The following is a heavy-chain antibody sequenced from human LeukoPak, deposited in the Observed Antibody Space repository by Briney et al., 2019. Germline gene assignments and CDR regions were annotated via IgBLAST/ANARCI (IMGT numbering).Heavy chain of an antibody. Sequence: PGGSLRLSCAAPGFTFSGSAMHWVRQASGKGLEWVGRIISKANSYATAYAASGKGRFNISRDHAKNALYLQMNSLRAEDTAVYYCARGAPLRVSSGYYHSPPLDYYYMDVWGKGTTVTVSS. D-gene: IGHD3-22*01. CDR3: ARGAPLRVSSGYYHSPPLDYYYMDV. CDR1: GFTFSGSA. V-gene: IGHV3-73*01. CDR2: IISKANSYAT. J-gene: IGHJ6*03.